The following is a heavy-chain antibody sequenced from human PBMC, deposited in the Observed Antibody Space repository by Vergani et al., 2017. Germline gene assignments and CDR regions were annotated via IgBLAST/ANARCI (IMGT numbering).Heavy chain of an antibody. CDR1: GYTFTSYY. CDR2: INPSGGST. V-gene: IGHV1-46*01. CDR3: AGDHAGYDILTGYYDIYWYFDL. J-gene: IGHJ2*01. Sequence: QVQLVQSGAEVKKPGASVKVSCKASGYTFTSYYMHWVRQAPGQGLEWMGIINPSGGSTSYAQKFQGRVTMTRDTSTSTVYMELSSLRSEDTAVYYCAGDHAGYDILTGYYDIYWYFDLWGRGTLVTVSS. D-gene: IGHD3-9*01.